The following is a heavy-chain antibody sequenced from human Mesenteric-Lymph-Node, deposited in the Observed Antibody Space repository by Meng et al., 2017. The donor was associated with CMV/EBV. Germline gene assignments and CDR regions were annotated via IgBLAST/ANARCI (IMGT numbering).Heavy chain of an antibody. CDR2: IWYHGSDKYHRSDK. Sequence: LKICCAASGCIVSADDMDWGRRAPRKVLQWVTVIWYHGSDKYHRSDKYYAASVKGRFTISRDDSKNTLYLQMNSLRAEDTTVFNCAKVTDLVQKCFYYDVDVWGRGTTVTVSS. V-gene: IGHV3-33*06. CDR1: GCIVSADD. J-gene: IGHJ6*02. D-gene: IGHD2-21*02. CDR3: AKVTDLVQKCFYYDVDV.